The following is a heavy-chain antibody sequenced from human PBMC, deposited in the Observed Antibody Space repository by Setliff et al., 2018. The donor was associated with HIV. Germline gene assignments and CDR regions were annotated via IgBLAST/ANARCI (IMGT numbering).Heavy chain of an antibody. CDR3: ARGRYYYDTSGYLPPPY. D-gene: IGHD3-22*01. CDR2: VSAYNGNT. J-gene: IGHJ4*02. Sequence: ASVKVSCKASGYTFTSYGFSWVRQAPGQGLEWMGWVSAYNGNTNYAQKFQGRVTMTRDTSISTAYMEVSRLRSDDTAVYYCARGRYYYDTSGYLPPPYWGQGTLVTVSS. CDR1: GYTFTSYG. V-gene: IGHV1-18*01.